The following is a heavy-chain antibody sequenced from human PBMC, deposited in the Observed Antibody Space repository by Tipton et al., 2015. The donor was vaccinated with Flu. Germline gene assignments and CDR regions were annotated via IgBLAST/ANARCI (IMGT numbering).Heavy chain of an antibody. D-gene: IGHD5-12*01. V-gene: IGHV3-66*02. Sequence: QLVQSGGGLVQPGGSPRLSCAASGFTVSSKYMGWVRQAPGKGLQWVSVIYRGGTTYVADSVKGRCTISRDNSKNTLYLQWNSLTTEDTAVYYCATLGNSGTDGFDIWGQGTMVTISS. J-gene: IGHJ3*02. CDR3: ATLGNSGTDGFDI. CDR2: IYRGGTT. CDR1: GFTVSSKY.